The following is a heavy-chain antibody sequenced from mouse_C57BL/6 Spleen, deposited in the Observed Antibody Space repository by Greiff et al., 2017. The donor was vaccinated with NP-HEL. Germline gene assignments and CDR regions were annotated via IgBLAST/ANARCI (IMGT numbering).Heavy chain of an antibody. CDR3: ARGAPWFAY. Sequence: QVQLKESGAELVRPGASVKLSCKASGYTFTDYYINWVKQRPGQGLEWIARIYPGSGNTYYNEKFKGKATLTAEKSSSTAYMQLSSLTSEDSAVYFCARGAPWFAYWGQGTLVTVSA. CDR2: IYPGSGNT. J-gene: IGHJ3*01. V-gene: IGHV1-76*01. CDR1: GYTFTDYY.